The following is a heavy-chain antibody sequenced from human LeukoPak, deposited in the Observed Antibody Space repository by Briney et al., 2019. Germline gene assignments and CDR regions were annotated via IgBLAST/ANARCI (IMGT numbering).Heavy chain of an antibody. Sequence: PSETLSLTCTVSGGSISSYYWSWIRQPPGKGLEWIGYIYYRGNTNDNPSLKSRVTISIDTSKNQFSLKLRSVTAADTAVYYCARVGSGCFDYWGQGTLVTVSS. J-gene: IGHJ4*02. CDR2: IYYRGNT. CDR1: GGSISSYY. D-gene: IGHD6-25*01. V-gene: IGHV4-59*01. CDR3: ARVGSGCFDY.